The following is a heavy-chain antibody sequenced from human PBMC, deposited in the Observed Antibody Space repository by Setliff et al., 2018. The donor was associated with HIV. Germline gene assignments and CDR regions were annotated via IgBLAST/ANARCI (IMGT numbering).Heavy chain of an antibody. J-gene: IGHJ1*01. D-gene: IGHD3-22*01. V-gene: IGHV1-24*01. CDR1: GYSLTDLS. CDR2: VDPEDGET. CDR3: ATIRAYYYDSSGQEYFQY. Sequence: ASVKVSCKVSGYSLTDLSIHWVRQAPGKGLEGMGGVDPEDGETVYAQKLQGRVTMTEDTSTDTAYMELSSLRSEDTSMYYCATIRAYYYDSSGQEYFQYWGHGTLVTVSS.